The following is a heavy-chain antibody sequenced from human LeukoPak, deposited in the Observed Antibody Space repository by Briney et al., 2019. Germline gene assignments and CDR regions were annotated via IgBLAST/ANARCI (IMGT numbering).Heavy chain of an antibody. Sequence: GGSLRLSCAVSGFTFSSYGMNWVRQAPGKGLEWVAFIRYDGSNKYYADSVKGRFTISRDSSKNTLYLQMNSLRAEDTAVYYCAKDGDCSTTTCYYFDYWGQGTLVTVSS. CDR2: IRYDGSNK. D-gene: IGHD2-2*01. CDR1: GFTFSSYG. CDR3: AKDGDCSTTTCYYFDY. J-gene: IGHJ4*02. V-gene: IGHV3-30*02.